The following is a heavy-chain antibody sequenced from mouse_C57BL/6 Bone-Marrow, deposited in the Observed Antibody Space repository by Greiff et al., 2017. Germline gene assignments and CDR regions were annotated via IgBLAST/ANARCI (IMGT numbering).Heavy chain of an antibody. CDR3: ARGGLKRAMDY. V-gene: IGHV1-81*01. Sequence: QVQLKQSGAELARPGASVKLSCKASGYTFTSYGISWVKQRTGQGLEWIGEIYPRSGNTYYNEKFKGKATLTADKSSSTAYMELRSLTSEDSAVYFCARGGLKRAMDYWGQGTSVTVSS. J-gene: IGHJ4*01. D-gene: IGHD3-1*01. CDR1: GYTFTSYG. CDR2: IYPRSGNT.